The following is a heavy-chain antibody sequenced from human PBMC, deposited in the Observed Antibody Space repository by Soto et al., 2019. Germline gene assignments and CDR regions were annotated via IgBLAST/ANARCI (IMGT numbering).Heavy chain of an antibody. D-gene: IGHD2-15*01. J-gene: IGHJ4*02. CDR1: GYSFTTYD. Sequence: ASVKVSCKASGYSFTTYDINWVRQATGQGLEWMGWMNPNSGNTGYAQKFQGRVTMTRNTSINTAYMELSSLRSEDTAVYYCARAWTGRRGYCSGNGCSPTNDYWGQGTLVTVSS. CDR2: MNPNSGNT. V-gene: IGHV1-8*01. CDR3: ARAWTGRRGYCSGNGCSPTNDY.